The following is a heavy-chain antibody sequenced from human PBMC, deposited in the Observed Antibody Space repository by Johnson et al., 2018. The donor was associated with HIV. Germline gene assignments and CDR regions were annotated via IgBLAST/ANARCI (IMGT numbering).Heavy chain of an antibody. D-gene: IGHD6-13*01. CDR2: ISYDGSNE. J-gene: IGHJ3*02. CDR1: GFTFSNYG. V-gene: IGHV3-30*03. CDR3: ARHKGQQYDTFDI. Sequence: VQLVESGGDLVQPGRSLRLSCAASGFTFSNYGMHWVRQAPGKGLEWVAVISYDGSNEYYAEFVKGRFTISRDNSKNTLYLQMNSLRAGDTAVYYCARHKGQQYDTFDIWGQGTMVTVSS.